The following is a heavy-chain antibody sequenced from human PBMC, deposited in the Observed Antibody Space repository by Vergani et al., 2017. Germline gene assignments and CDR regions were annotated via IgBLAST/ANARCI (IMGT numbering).Heavy chain of an antibody. CDR2: IYYSGST. CDR1: GGSISSYY. Sequence: QVQLQESGPGLVKPSETLSLTCTVSGGSISSYYWSWIRQPPGKGLEWIVYIYYSGSTYYNPSLKRRVTISVDTSKNQFSLKLSSVTAADTAVYYCARCPYYYDSSGSSSYYYYGMDVWGQGTTVTVSS. J-gene: IGHJ6*02. D-gene: IGHD3-22*01. V-gene: IGHV4-59*12. CDR3: ARCPYYYDSSGSSSYYYYGMDV.